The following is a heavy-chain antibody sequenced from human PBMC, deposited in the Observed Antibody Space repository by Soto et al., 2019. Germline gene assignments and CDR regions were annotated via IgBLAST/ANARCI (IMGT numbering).Heavy chain of an antibody. Sequence: ASVKVSCKASGYTFTSYYMHWVRQAPGQGLEWMGIINPSGGSTSYAQKFQGRVTMTRDTSTSTVYMELSGLRSEDTAVYYCARGANSGWYRLHFDYWGQGTLVTVSS. CDR2: INPSGGST. CDR1: GYTFTSYY. V-gene: IGHV1-46*01. D-gene: IGHD6-19*01. J-gene: IGHJ4*02. CDR3: ARGANSGWYRLHFDY.